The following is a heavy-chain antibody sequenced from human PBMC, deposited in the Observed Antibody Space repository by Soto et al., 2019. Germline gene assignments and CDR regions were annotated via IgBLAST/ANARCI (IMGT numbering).Heavy chain of an antibody. J-gene: IGHJ4*02. CDR2: ISGSGGST. CDR1: GFTFSSYA. V-gene: IGHV3-23*01. Sequence: EVQLLESGGGLVQPGGSLRLSCAASGFTFSSYAMSWVRQAPGKGLEWVSAISGSGGSTYYADSVKGRFTISRDNSKNTLYLQMNSWIAEDTAVYYSAQDLGSYYDRSGYYHYWGQGTLVTVSS. CDR3: AQDLGSYYDRSGYYHY. D-gene: IGHD3-22*01.